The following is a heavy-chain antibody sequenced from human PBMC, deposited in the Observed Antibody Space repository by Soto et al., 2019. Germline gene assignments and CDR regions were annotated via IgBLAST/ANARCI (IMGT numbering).Heavy chain of an antibody. Sequence: GGSLRLSCAASGFTFSSYWMSWVRQAPGKGLEWVANIKQDGSEKYYVDSVKGRFTISRDNAKNSLYLQMNSLRAEDTAVYYCARAGSSWPNYYYYMDVWGKGTTVTVSS. J-gene: IGHJ6*03. CDR2: IKQDGSEK. CDR1: GFTFSSYW. V-gene: IGHV3-7*01. D-gene: IGHD6-13*01. CDR3: ARAGSSWPNYYYYMDV.